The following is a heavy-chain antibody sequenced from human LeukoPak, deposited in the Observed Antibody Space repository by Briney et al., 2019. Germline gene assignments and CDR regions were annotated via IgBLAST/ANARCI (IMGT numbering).Heavy chain of an antibody. J-gene: IGHJ4*02. V-gene: IGHV3-53*01. CDR3: AKSRSMISTSCYNY. CDR2: IYSGGST. D-gene: IGHD2-2*02. CDR1: GFTVSSNY. Sequence: GGSLRLSCAASGFTVSSNYMSWVRQAPGKGLEWVSVIYSGGSTYYADSVKGRFTISRDDSKNTLFLQMNSLRAEDTAVYYCAKSRSMISTSCYNYWGQGTLVTVSS.